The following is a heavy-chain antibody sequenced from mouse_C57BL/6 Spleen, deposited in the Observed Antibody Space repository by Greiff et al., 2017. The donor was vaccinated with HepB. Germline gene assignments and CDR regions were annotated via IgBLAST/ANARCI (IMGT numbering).Heavy chain of an antibody. J-gene: IGHJ1*03. V-gene: IGHV1-26*01. CDR2: INPNNGGT. D-gene: IGHD2-4*01. CDR3: ARARIYYDYDGVSYWYFDV. Sequence: EVQLQQSGPELVKPGASVKISCKASGYTFTDYYMNWVKQSHGKSLEWIGDINPNNGGTSYNQKFKGKATLTVDKSSSTAYMELRSLTSEDSAVYYCARARIYYDYDGVSYWYFDVWGTGTTVTVSS. CDR1: GYTFTDYY.